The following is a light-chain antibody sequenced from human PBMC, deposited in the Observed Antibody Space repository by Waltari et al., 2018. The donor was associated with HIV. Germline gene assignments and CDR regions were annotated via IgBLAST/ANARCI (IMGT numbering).Light chain of an antibody. V-gene: IGLV1-47*01. CDR1: CSYLGRKY. Sequence: QSLLTQPPPASRTPGLRAPSLCSGTCSYLGRKYGACLQQLPGTAPKLLIYRNYQRPSGVPDRFSGSKSGTSASLAISGLRSEDEADYYCAAWDDSLSGRGVFGGGTKLTVL. J-gene: IGLJ2*01. CDR3: AAWDDSLSGRGV. CDR2: RNY.